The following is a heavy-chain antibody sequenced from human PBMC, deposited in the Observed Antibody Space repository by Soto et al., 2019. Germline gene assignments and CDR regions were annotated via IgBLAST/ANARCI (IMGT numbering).Heavy chain of an antibody. Sequence: PGESLKISCRGSGYTFTSSWIAWVRQKPGQGLELMGIIYPGDSDTRYSPSFEGQVTISADKYIRTAYLQWSSLKSSDTATYYCARPVDGFYYRLEDWGQGTPVTVSS. CDR3: ARPVDGFYYRLED. J-gene: IGHJ4*02. CDR1: GYTFTSSW. V-gene: IGHV5-51*01. D-gene: IGHD3-22*01. CDR2: IYPGDSDT.